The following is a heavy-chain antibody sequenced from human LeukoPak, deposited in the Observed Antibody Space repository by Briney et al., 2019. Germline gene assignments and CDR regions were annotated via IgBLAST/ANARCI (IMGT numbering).Heavy chain of an antibody. D-gene: IGHD3-22*01. CDR3: ARLYYYDSSGPPL. CDR2: IYTSGST. CDR1: GGSISSGSYY. J-gene: IGHJ4*02. Sequence: PSQTLSLTCTVSGGSISSGSYYWTWIRQPAGAGLEWIGRIYTSGSTNYNPSLKSRVTISLDTSKNHFSLKLSSVTAADTAVYYCARLYYYDSSGPPLWGQGTLVTVSS. V-gene: IGHV4-61*02.